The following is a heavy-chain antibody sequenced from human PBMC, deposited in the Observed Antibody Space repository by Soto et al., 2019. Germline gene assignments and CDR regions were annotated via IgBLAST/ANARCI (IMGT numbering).Heavy chain of an antibody. D-gene: IGHD6-19*01. Sequence: GGSLRLSCAASGFTFDDYAMHWVRQAPGKGLEWVSGISWNSGSIGYADSVKGRFTISRDNAKNSLYLQMNSLRAEDTALYYCAKLSSGWYGYFDYWGQGTLVTVSS. CDR1: GFTFDDYA. CDR3: AKLSSGWYGYFDY. CDR2: ISWNSGSI. V-gene: IGHV3-9*01. J-gene: IGHJ4*02.